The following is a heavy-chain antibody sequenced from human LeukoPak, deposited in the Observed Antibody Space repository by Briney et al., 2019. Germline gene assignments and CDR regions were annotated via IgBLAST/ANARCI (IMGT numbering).Heavy chain of an antibody. D-gene: IGHD3-22*01. CDR3: ARGFNYYDSGGYSLADAFDI. Sequence: PGGSLRLSCAASGFTVSSNYMSWVRQAPGKGLEWVSVIYSGGSTYYADSVKGRFTISRDNSKNTLYLQMNSLRAEDTAVYYCARGFNYYDSGGYSLADAFDIWGQGTMVTVSS. CDR2: IYSGGST. J-gene: IGHJ3*02. V-gene: IGHV3-66*01. CDR1: GFTVSSNY.